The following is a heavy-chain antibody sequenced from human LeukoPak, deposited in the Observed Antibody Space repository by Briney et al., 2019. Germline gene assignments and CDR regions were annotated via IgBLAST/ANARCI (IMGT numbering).Heavy chain of an antibody. CDR1: GFTLSHAW. CDR3: ATYTYGRFDY. CDR2: VRSKSDGGTA. Sequence: GGSLRLSCAASGFTLSHAWMSWVRQAPGKGLEWVGRVRSKSDGGTADYAAPVRGRLTISRDDSKSTVSLQLNSLKTEDTAVYYCATYTYGRFDYWGQGTLVTVSS. V-gene: IGHV3-15*01. J-gene: IGHJ4*02. D-gene: IGHD5-18*01.